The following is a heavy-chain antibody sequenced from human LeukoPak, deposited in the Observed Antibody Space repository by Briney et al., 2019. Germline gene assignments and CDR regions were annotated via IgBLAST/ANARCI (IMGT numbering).Heavy chain of an antibody. CDR1: GFTFSSYS. CDR2: ISSSSSTI. D-gene: IGHD3-22*01. CDR3: ARVRGYYYDSSAPRPDAFDI. J-gene: IGHJ3*02. Sequence: LTGGSLRLSCAASGFTFSSYSMNWVRQAPGKGLEWVSYISSSSSTIYYADSVKGRFTISRDNAKNSLYLQMNSLRAEDTAVYYCARVRGYYYDSSAPRPDAFDIWGQGTMVTVSS. V-gene: IGHV3-48*01.